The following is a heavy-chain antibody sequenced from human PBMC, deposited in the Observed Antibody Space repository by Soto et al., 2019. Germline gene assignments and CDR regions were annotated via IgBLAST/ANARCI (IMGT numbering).Heavy chain of an antibody. D-gene: IGHD2-15*01. V-gene: IGHV1-3*01. Sequence: ASVKVSCKASGYTFTGYTMNWVRQAPGQRLEWMGWINPDNGNTKSSQKFQDRVIITRDTSASTAYMDLSSLRSEDTAVYYCARGIATGQLDPWGQGTLVTVSS. CDR2: INPDNGNT. CDR3: ARGIATGQLDP. CDR1: GYTFTGYT. J-gene: IGHJ5*02.